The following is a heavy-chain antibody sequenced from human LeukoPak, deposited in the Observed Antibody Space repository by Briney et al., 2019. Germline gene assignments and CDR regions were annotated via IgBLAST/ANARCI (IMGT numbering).Heavy chain of an antibody. CDR1: GFTFSDYY. CDR3: ARAPKGYDSSSSVYYGMDV. J-gene: IGHJ6*02. CDR2: ISSSGSTI. D-gene: IGHD3-22*01. Sequence: PGGSLRLSCAASGFTFSDYYMSWIRQAPGKGLEWVSYISSSGSTIYYADSVKGRFTISRDNAKNSLYLQMNSLRAEDTAVYYCARAPKGYDSSSSVYYGMDVWGQGTTVTVSS. V-gene: IGHV3-11*01.